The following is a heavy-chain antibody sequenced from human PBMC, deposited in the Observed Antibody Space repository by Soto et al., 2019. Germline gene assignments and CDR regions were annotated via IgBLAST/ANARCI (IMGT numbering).Heavy chain of an antibody. D-gene: IGHD3-3*01. CDR1: GFTFDDYA. Sequence: DVQLVESGGGLVQPGRSLRLSCAASGFTFDDYAMHWARQAPGKGLEWVSGISWNVGSIAYADSVKGRFTISRDNAKNSLYLQMNSLRAEDTALYYCAKGVAGWYYFDYWGQGTLVTVSS. CDR2: ISWNVGSI. V-gene: IGHV3-9*01. CDR3: AKGVAGWYYFDY. J-gene: IGHJ4*02.